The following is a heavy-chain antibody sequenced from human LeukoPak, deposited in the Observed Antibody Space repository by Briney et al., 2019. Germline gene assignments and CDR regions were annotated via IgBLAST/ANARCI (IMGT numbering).Heavy chain of an antibody. V-gene: IGHV4-39*01. J-gene: IGHJ3*02. CDR3: AGSYSSTWYSTFDI. Sequence: SETLSLTCAVSGGSLNSNSYYWGWIRQPPGKGLEWIGSINYGGNTYCNPSLKSRVTISVDTSRNHFSLNLSSVTAAETAIYYCAGSYSSTWYSTFDIWGQGTMVSVSS. CDR2: INYGGNT. D-gene: IGHD6-13*01. CDR1: GGSLNSNSYY.